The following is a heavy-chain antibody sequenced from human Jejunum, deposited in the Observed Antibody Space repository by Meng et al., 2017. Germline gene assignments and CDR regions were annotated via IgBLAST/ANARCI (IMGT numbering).Heavy chain of an antibody. CDR3: ARDSYYDSSAYYY. CDR2: VYYTGST. J-gene: IGHJ4*02. CDR1: GDSINNNNNY. Sequence: SETLSLTCTVSGDSINNNNNYWGWIRQPPGKGLEWIGNVYYTGSTYSNPSLRSRVTISVDTSKNQFSLRLISVTAADTAVYYCARDSYYDSSAYYYWGQGTVVTVSS. D-gene: IGHD3-22*01. V-gene: IGHV4-39*07.